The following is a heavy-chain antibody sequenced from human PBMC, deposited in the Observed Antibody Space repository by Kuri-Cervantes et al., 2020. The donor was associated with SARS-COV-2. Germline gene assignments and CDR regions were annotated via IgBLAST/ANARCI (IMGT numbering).Heavy chain of an antibody. CDR3: ARDLYSSSWFYYYYYGMDV. D-gene: IGHD6-13*01. J-gene: IGHJ6*02. CDR2: IKQDGSEK. V-gene: IGHV3-7*01. Sequence: GESLKISCAASGFTFSSYEMNWVRQAPGKGLEWVANIKQDGSEKYYVDSVKGRFTISRDNAKNSLYLQMNSLRAEDTAVYYCARDLYSSSWFYYYYYGMDVWGQGTTVTVSS. CDR1: GFTFSSYE.